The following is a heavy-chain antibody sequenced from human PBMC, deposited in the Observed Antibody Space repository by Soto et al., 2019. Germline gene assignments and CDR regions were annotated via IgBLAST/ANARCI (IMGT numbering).Heavy chain of an antibody. D-gene: IGHD3-10*01. J-gene: IGHJ4*02. Sequence: EVQLVESGGGLVQPGRSLRLSCAASGFTFSNYAMHWVRQAPGKGLEWVSLITWNSGSLSYADSVKGRFTIARDNAKNSLYLDMNSLRPEDTALYYCANSFVSGSYPFDSWGQGTLVTVSS. CDR1: GFTFSNYA. CDR2: ITWNSGSL. V-gene: IGHV3-9*01. CDR3: ANSFVSGSYPFDS.